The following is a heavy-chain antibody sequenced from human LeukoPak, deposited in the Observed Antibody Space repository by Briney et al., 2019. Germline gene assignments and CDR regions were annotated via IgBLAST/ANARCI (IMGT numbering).Heavy chain of an antibody. V-gene: IGHV1-2*06. Sequence: ASVKVSCKASGYTFTGYYMHWVRQAPGQGLEWMGRINPNSGGTNYAQKFQGRVTMTRDTSISTAYMELSRLRSGDTAVYYCARSYGSGSSYFDYWGQGTLVTVSS. J-gene: IGHJ4*02. CDR1: GYTFTGYY. CDR3: ARSYGSGSSYFDY. D-gene: IGHD3-10*01. CDR2: INPNSGGT.